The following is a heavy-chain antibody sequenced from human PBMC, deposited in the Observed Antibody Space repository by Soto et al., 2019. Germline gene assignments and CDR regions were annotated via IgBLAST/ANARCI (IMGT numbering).Heavy chain of an antibody. Sequence: QVQLQESGPGLVKPSGTLSLTCTVSGGSISSSIWWSWVRQPPGKGLEWIGEIYQTGSTNYNASLKSRLTISVDKSKDQLSLRLSSLTAADTALYYCAGTEGTGLDIWGQGTMVTVSS. D-gene: IGHD3-10*01. CDR1: GGSISSSIW. J-gene: IGHJ3*02. CDR3: AGTEGTGLDI. CDR2: IYQTGST. V-gene: IGHV4-4*02.